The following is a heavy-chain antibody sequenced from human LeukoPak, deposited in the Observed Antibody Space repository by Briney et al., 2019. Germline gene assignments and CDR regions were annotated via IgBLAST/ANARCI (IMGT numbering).Heavy chain of an antibody. V-gene: IGHV1-3*01. CDR2: INAGNGNT. CDR1: GYTFTSYA. Sequence: ASVKVSCKASGYTFTSYAMHWVRQAPGQRLEWMGWINAGNGNTKYSQKFQGRVTITRDTSASTAYMELSSLRSEDTAVYYCARAMFYGSGVGGALAYWGQGTLVTVSS. CDR3: ARAMFYGSGVGGALAY. D-gene: IGHD3-10*01. J-gene: IGHJ4*02.